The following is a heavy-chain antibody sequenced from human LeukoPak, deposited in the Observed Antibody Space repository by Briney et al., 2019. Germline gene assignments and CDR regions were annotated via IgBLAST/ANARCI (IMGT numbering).Heavy chain of an antibody. CDR1: GFTFSDYY. Sequence: PGGSLRLSCAASGFTFSDYYMNWIRQAPGKGLEWVSYISSGGSNIYYADSVKGRFTISRDNAKNSLYLQMNSLRAEDTAVYYCARDTQFGRFDYWGQGILVTVSS. CDR3: ARDTQFGRFDY. CDR2: ISSGGSNI. V-gene: IGHV3-11*01. J-gene: IGHJ4*02. D-gene: IGHD3-10*01.